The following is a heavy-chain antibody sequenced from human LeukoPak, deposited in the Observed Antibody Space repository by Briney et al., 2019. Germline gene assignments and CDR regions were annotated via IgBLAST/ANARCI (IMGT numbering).Heavy chain of an antibody. CDR2: IYTSGST. D-gene: IGHD3-10*01. CDR1: GGSISSYY. V-gene: IGHV4-4*07. Sequence: SETLSLTCTVSGGSISSYYWSWIRQPAGKGLEWIGRIYTSGSTNYNPSLKSRVAMSVDTSKNQFSLKLSSVTAADTAVYYCARDMYYYGSGSPFPKYYFDYWGQGTLVTVSS. CDR3: ARDMYYYGSGSPFPKYYFDY. J-gene: IGHJ4*02.